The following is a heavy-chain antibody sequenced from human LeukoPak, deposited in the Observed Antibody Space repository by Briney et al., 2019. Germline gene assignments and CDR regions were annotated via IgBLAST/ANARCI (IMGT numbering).Heavy chain of an antibody. CDR1: GGSISSYY. Sequence: SETLSLTCTVSGGSISSYYWSWIRQPPGKGLEWIGYIYYSGSTNYNPSLKSRVTISVDTSKNQFSLKLSSVTAADTAVYYCAGVIAVAGPTDAFDIWGQGTMVTVSS. D-gene: IGHD6-19*01. V-gene: IGHV4-59*01. CDR2: IYYSGST. CDR3: AGVIAVAGPTDAFDI. J-gene: IGHJ3*02.